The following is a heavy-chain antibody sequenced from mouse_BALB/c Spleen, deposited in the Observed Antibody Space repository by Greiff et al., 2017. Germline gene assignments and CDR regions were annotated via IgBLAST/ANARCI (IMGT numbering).Heavy chain of an antibody. CDR2: INSNGGST. D-gene: IGHD4-1*01. V-gene: IGHV5-6-3*01. Sequence: EVKLVESGGGLVQPGGSLKLSCAASGFTFSSYGMSWVRQTPDKRLELVATINSNGGSTYYPDSVKGRFTISRDNAKNTLYLQMSSLKSEDTAMYYCASETGTYFDYWGQGTTLTVSS. J-gene: IGHJ2*01. CDR1: GFTFSSYG. CDR3: ASETGTYFDY.